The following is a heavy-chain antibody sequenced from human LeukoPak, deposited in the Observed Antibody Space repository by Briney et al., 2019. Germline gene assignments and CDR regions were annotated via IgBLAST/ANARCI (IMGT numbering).Heavy chain of an antibody. V-gene: IGHV3-7*04. CDR2: IKQDGSKK. CDR1: GFPFSSYW. Sequence: GGSLRLSCVASGFPFSSYWMTWVRQAPGKGLEWVANIKQDGSKKSYLDSVKGRFTISRDNAKNSLYLQMNSLRAEDTAIYYCTRVGYIDEGIDYWGQGTLVTVSS. D-gene: IGHD5-24*01. CDR3: TRVGYIDEGIDY. J-gene: IGHJ4*02.